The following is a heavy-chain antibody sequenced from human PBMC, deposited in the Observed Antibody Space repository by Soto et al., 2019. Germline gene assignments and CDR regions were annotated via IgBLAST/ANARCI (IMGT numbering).Heavy chain of an antibody. CDR1: GYTFTSYW. J-gene: IGHJ6*02. V-gene: IGHV5-51*01. CDR2: IYPGDSDT. CDR3: ARHGGYSYGFFADDYYGMDV. Sequence: PGESLKISCKGSGYTFTSYWIAWVRQMPGKGLEWMGIIYPGDSDTRYSPSFQGQVTISADKSISTAYLQWSSLKASDTAMYYCARHGGYSYGFFADDYYGMDVGGQGTTVTVSS. D-gene: IGHD5-18*01.